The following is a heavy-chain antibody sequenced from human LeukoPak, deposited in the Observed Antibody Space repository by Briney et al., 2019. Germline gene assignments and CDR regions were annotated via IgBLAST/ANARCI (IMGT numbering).Heavy chain of an antibody. V-gene: IGHV4-34*01. J-gene: IGHJ4*02. D-gene: IGHD6-6*01. Sequence: SETLSLTCAVYGGSFSGYYWSWIRQPPGKGLEWIGEINHSGSTNYNPSLKSRVTISVDTSKNQFSLKLSSVTAADTAVYYCASLRGSQYSSPLEYDYWGQGTLVTVSS. CDR1: GGSFSGYY. CDR2: INHSGST. CDR3: ASLRGSQYSSPLEYDY.